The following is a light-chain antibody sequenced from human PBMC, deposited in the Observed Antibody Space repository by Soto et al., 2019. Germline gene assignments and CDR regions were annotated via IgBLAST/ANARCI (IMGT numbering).Light chain of an antibody. V-gene: IGKV3-15*01. Sequence: EIVMTQSPATLSVSPGERATLSCRASQSVSSNLAWDQLKPGQAPRLLIYGASTRATGIPARFSGSGSGTEFTLTISSLQSEDFAVYYCQQYNNWPQTFGGGTKVEIK. CDR3: QQYNNWPQT. CDR2: GAS. J-gene: IGKJ4*01. CDR1: QSVSSN.